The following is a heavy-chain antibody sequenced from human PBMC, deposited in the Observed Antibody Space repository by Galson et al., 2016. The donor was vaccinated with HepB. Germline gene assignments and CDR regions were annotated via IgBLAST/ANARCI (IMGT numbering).Heavy chain of an antibody. CDR2: IWFDGSKK. Sequence: SLRLSCATPGFNFSASGMHWVRQAPGKGLEWVAIIWFDGSKKYYGDSVKGRFTISRDNSKNMLYLQMNSLRADDTAVYYCARDRSTWRWFDPWGQGTLVTVS. J-gene: IGHJ5*02. CDR3: ARDRSTWRWFDP. CDR1: GFNFSASG. V-gene: IGHV3-33*01. D-gene: IGHD3-3*01.